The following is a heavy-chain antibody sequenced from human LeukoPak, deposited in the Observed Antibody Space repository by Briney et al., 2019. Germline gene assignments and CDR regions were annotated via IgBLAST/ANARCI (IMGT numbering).Heavy chain of an antibody. Sequence: PSETLSLTCAVSGDSISSSYWWSWVRQPPGKGLEWIGEIYHSGSTNYNPSLKSRVTISVDKSKNQFSLKLSSVTAADTAIYYCAGDLRGSLSYWGQGTLVTVSS. CDR3: AGDLRGSLSY. V-gene: IGHV4-4*02. D-gene: IGHD2/OR15-2a*01. J-gene: IGHJ4*02. CDR1: GDSISSSYW. CDR2: IYHSGST.